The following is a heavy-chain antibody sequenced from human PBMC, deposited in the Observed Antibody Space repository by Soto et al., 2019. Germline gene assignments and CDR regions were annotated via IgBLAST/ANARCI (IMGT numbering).Heavy chain of an antibody. V-gene: IGHV5-51*07. Sequence: GESLKISCKGSGYTFTNYWIGWVHQMPGKGLEWMGIIYPGDSDTKYNPSFQGQVTISADKSITTTYLRWTSLKASDTAIYYCAASIFYYGMDVWGQGTTVTVSS. CDR1: GYTFTNYW. CDR3: AASIFYYGMDV. J-gene: IGHJ6*02. CDR2: IYPGDSDT.